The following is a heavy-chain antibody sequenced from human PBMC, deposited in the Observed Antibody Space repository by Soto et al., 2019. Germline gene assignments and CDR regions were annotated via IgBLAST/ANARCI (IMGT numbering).Heavy chain of an antibody. D-gene: IGHD3-9*01. V-gene: IGHV3-23*01. CDR1: GFTFSTYA. CDR3: ARDPSTGNADY. J-gene: IGHJ4*02. CDR2: ISSDGDST. Sequence: GGSLRLSCAASGFTFSTYALNWVRQSPGKGLEWVSTISSDGDSTYYVDSVKGRFTVSRDNSKNTMYLQMNSLRAEDTALYFCARDPSTGNADYWGQGTLVTVSS.